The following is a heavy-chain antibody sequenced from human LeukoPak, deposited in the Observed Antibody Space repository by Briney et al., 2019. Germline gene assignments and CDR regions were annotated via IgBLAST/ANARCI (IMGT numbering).Heavy chain of an antibody. J-gene: IGHJ4*02. CDR1: GFTFRNYA. CDR3: VKVYGGIVFDQ. D-gene: IGHD4-23*01. CDR2: INSNGGTT. V-gene: IGHV3-64D*09. Sequence: GRSLRLSCAASGFTFRNYAMHWVRQAPGKGLEYVSGINSNGGTTYYADSLKGRFTISRDNSKNTLYLHMGSLRAEDTAVYYCVKVYGGIVFDQWGQGILVTVSS.